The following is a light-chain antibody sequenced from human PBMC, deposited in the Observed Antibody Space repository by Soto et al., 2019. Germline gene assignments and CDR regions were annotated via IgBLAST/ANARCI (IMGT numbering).Light chain of an antibody. CDR3: QQYGRSLLA. J-gene: IGKJ1*01. V-gene: IGKV3-20*01. CDR1: QSVSSSY. CDR2: GAS. Sequence: EIVLTQSPGTLSLSPGERATLSCRASQSVSSSYLAWYQQKPGQAPRLLIYGASSRATGIPDRFSGSGSETDFTLTISRLEPEDFAVYYCQQYGRSLLAFGQGTKVDIK.